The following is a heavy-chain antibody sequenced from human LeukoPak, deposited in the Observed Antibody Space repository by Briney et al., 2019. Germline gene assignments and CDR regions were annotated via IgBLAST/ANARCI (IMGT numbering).Heavy chain of an antibody. J-gene: IGHJ4*02. CDR1: GGSVSSGSYY. V-gene: IGHV4-61*01. CDR3: ARGSMTTVTTSPIDY. CDR2: IYYSGST. D-gene: IGHD4-17*01. Sequence: KPSETLSLTCTVSGGSVSSGSYYWSWIRQPPGKGLEWIGYIYYSGSTNYNPSLKSRVTISVDTSKNQFSLKLSSVTAADTAVYYCARGSMTTVTTSPIDYWGQGTLVTVSS.